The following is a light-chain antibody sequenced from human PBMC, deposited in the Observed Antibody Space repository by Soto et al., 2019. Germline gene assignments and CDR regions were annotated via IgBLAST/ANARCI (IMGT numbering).Light chain of an antibody. CDR3: QSYDSSLSAWV. V-gene: IGLV1-40*01. CDR2: GND. Sequence: QSVLTQPPSVSGAPGQRVTSSCSGSSSNIGSPYDVHWYQHLPGTAPKLLLSGNDNRPSGVPDRFSGSRSGTSASLAITGLQAEDEADYYCQSYDSSLSAWVFGGGTTVTV. CDR1: SSNIGSPYD. J-gene: IGLJ3*02.